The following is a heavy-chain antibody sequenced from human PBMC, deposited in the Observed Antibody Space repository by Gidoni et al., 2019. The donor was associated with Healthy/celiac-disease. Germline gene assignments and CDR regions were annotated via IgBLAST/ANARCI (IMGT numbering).Heavy chain of an antibody. Sequence: EVQLLASGGGLVQPGGSLRLPCAASGFTFSSYAMSWVRQAPGKGLEWVSAISGSGGSTYYADSVKCRFTISRDNSKNTLYLQMNSLRAEDTAVYYCAKDQSSLVVGATYYFDYWGQGTLVTVSS. V-gene: IGHV3-23*01. CDR3: AKDQSSLVVGATYYFDY. CDR1: GFTFSSYA. J-gene: IGHJ4*02. CDR2: ISGSGGST. D-gene: IGHD1-26*01.